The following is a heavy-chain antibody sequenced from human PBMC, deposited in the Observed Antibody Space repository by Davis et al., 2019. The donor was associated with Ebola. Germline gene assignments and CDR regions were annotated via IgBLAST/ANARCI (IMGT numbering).Heavy chain of an antibody. Sequence: SETLSLTCAVYGGSFSGYYWSWIRQPPGKGLEWIGNIYYSGSTNYNPSLKSRVTISVDTSKNQFSLKLSSVTAADTAVYYCAREGYYYDSSGYSRGAFDIWGQGTMVTVSS. J-gene: IGHJ3*02. V-gene: IGHV4-59*01. CDR1: GGSFSGYY. CDR2: IYYSGST. D-gene: IGHD3-22*01. CDR3: AREGYYYDSSGYSRGAFDI.